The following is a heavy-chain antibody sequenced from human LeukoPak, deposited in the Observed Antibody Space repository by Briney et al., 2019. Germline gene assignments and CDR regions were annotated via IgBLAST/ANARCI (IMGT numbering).Heavy chain of an antibody. Sequence: ASVKVSCKASGYTFTSYYMHWVRQAPGQGLEWMGWINVGNGNTKYSQKFQDRVTIARETSASTAYMELNSLTFEDTAVYYCARTSLSACDYWGQGTLVTVSS. V-gene: IGHV1-3*01. CDR3: ARTSLSACDY. J-gene: IGHJ4*02. D-gene: IGHD3-16*02. CDR2: INVGNGNT. CDR1: GYTFTSYY.